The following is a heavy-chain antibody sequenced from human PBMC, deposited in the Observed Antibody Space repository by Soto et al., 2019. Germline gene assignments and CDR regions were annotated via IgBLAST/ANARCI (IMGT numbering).Heavy chain of an antibody. Sequence: QVQLVQSGAEVKKPGSSVKVSCKASGGTFSSYTISWVRQAPGQGLEWMGRIIPILGIANYAQKFQGRVTITADKSTSTAYMELSSLRSEDTAVYYCARDRSGSFQPWGQGTLVTVSS. D-gene: IGHD1-26*01. CDR3: ARDRSGSFQP. CDR1: GGTFSSYT. V-gene: IGHV1-69*08. J-gene: IGHJ1*01. CDR2: IIPILGIA.